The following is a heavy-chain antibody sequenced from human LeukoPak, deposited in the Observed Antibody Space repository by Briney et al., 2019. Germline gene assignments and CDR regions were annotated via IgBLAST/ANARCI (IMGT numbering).Heavy chain of an antibody. CDR2: INHSGST. CDR1: GGPLSGYY. D-gene: IGHD2-15*01. Sequence: SETLSLTCAVYGGPLSGYYWSWIRQPPGKGLEWIGEINHSGSTNYNPSLKSRVTISVDTSKNQFSLKLSSVTAADTAVYYCARGQLTCSGGSCYSNHYYYYYYMDVWGKGTTVTVSS. V-gene: IGHV4-34*01. CDR3: ARGQLTCSGGSCYSNHYYYYYYMDV. J-gene: IGHJ6*03.